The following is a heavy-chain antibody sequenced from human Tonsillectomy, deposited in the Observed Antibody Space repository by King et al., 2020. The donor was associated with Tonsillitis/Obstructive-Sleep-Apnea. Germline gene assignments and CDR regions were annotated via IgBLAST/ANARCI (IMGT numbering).Heavy chain of an antibody. V-gene: IGHV4-34*01. D-gene: IGHD4-17*01. J-gene: IGHJ4*02. Sequence: VQLQQWGAGLLKPSETLSLTCAVYGGSFSGYYWSWIRQPPGKGLEWIGEINHSGSTNYNPSLKSRVTISVDTSKNQLSLKLSSVTAADTAVYYCARGSGTTVTTGIDYWGQGTLVTVSS. CDR2: INHSGST. CDR3: ARGSGTTVTTGIDY. CDR1: GGSFSGYY.